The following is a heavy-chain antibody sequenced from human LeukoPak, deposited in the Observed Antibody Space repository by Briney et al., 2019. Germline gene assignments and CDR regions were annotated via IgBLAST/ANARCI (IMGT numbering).Heavy chain of an antibody. D-gene: IGHD6-19*01. V-gene: IGHV1-18*01. Sequence: ASVKVSCKASGYTFTSYGISWVRQAPGQGLEWMGWISAYNGNTKYTQKFQGRVTMTTDTSTSTAYMEVRSLSSDDTAMYYCVREGQYSSGWYEDYWGQGTLVTVSS. CDR3: VREGQYSSGWYEDY. J-gene: IGHJ4*02. CDR2: ISAYNGNT. CDR1: GYTFTSYG.